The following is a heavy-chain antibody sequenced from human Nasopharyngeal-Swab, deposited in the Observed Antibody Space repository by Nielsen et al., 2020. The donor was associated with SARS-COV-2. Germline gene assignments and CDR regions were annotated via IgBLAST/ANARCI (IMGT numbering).Heavy chain of an antibody. J-gene: IGHJ5*02. CDR1: GFTFSSYA. CDR3: AKDGGIAVAGWFDP. D-gene: IGHD6-19*01. CDR2: ISGSGGST. Sequence: GESLKLSWAASGFTFSSYAVSWVRQAPGRGLEWVSAISGSGGSTYYADSVKGRFTISRDNSKNTLDLQMNSLRAEDTAVYYCAKDGGIAVAGWFDPWGQGTLVTVSS. V-gene: IGHV3-23*01.